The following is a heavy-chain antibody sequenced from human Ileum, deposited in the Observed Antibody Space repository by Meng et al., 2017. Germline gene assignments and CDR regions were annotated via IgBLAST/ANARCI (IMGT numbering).Heavy chain of an antibody. Sequence: QVRLVQSGTEVKKPGASVKISCETSGFTPTRYLMHWVRQAPGQAPEWMGLINPGGGTTRYAQKFQGRVIMTRDTSTSTVYVELSGLRSDDTAVYYCAKAYTSSSPFDYWGQGTLVTVSS. CDR3: AKAYTSSSPFDY. CDR1: GFTPTRYL. V-gene: IGHV1-46*01. D-gene: IGHD3-10*01. CDR2: INPGGGTT. J-gene: IGHJ4*02.